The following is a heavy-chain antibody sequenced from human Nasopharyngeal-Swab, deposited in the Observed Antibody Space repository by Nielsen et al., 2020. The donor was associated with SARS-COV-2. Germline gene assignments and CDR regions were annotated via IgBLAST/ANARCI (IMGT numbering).Heavy chain of an antibody. CDR2: ISSSSSYI. J-gene: IGHJ6*02. V-gene: IGHV3-21*01. Sequence: GESLKISCAASGFTFSSYSMNRVRQAPGKGLEWVSSISSSSSYIYYADSVKGRFTISRDNAKNSLYLQMNSLRAEDTAVYYCARLNRYCSSTSCSYYYYGMDVWGQGTTVTVSS. CDR3: ARLNRYCSSTSCSYYYYGMDV. CDR1: GFTFSSYS. D-gene: IGHD2-2*01.